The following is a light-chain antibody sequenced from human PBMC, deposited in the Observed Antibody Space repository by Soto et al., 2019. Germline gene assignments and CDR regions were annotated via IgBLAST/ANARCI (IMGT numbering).Light chain of an antibody. Sequence: DIQMTQSPSSLSASVGDRVTITCRASQNINRYLNWYQQKPGRAPKLLIHTASSFQSGVPSRFSGSGSGTNFTLTISSLQPEDFATYYCQQSYSTLTFGGGTKVEIK. V-gene: IGKV1-39*01. CDR1: QNINRY. CDR2: TAS. J-gene: IGKJ4*01. CDR3: QQSYSTLT.